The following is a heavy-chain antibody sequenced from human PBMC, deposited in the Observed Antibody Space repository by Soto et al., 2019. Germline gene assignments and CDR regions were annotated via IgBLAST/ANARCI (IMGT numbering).Heavy chain of an antibody. D-gene: IGHD3-10*01. CDR2: ISAYNGNT. CDR1: GYTFTSYG. CDR3: AVDLRWFGDPNYYYGMDV. J-gene: IGHJ6*04. Sequence: EASVKVSCKASGYTFTSYGISWVRQAPGQGLEGMGWISAYNGNTNDAQKLQGRVTMTTDTSTSTAYMELRSLRSDDTAVYYCAVDLRWFGDPNYYYGMDVWGEGSTVTVSS. V-gene: IGHV1-18*01.